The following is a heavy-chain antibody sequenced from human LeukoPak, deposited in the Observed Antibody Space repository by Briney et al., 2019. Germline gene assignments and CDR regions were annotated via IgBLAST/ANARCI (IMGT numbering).Heavy chain of an antibody. CDR1: GGTFSSYA. CDR3: AREPAHYYDSSGPTSFDY. J-gene: IGHJ4*02. D-gene: IGHD3-22*01. Sequence: ASVKVSCKASGGTFSSYAISWVRQAPGQGLEWMGGVIPIFGTANYAQKFQGRVTITADESTSTAYMARSSLRSEDTAVYYCAREPAHYYDSSGPTSFDYWGQGTLVTVSS. CDR2: VIPIFGTA. V-gene: IGHV1-69*13.